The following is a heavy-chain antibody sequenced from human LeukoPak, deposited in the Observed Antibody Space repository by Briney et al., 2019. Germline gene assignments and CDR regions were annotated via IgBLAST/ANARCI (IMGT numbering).Heavy chain of an antibody. D-gene: IGHD1-26*01. CDR2: ISSSSSTI. J-gene: IGHJ4*02. Sequence: GGSLRLSCAASGFTFSSYSMNWVRQAPGKGLEWVSYISSSSSTIYYADSVKGRFTISRDNAKNSLYLQMNSLRAEDTAVYYCARERDGSYRNYFDYWGQGTLVTVSS. CDR1: GFTFSSYS. CDR3: ARERDGSYRNYFDY. V-gene: IGHV3-48*01.